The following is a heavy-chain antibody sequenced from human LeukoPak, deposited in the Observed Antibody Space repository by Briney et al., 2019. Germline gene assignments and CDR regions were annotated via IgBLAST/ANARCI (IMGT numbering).Heavy chain of an antibody. CDR3: AGVGATTSTEFDP. J-gene: IGHJ5*02. V-gene: IGHV1-69*01. CDR2: IIPIFNTA. Sequence: VASVKVSCKASGGTFSSYAISWVRQAPGQGLEWMGGIIPIFNTANYAQKFQGKVTITADVSTSTAYMELSSLKSEDTAVYYCAGVGATTSTEFDPWGQGTLVTVSS. D-gene: IGHD1-26*01. CDR1: GGTFSSYA.